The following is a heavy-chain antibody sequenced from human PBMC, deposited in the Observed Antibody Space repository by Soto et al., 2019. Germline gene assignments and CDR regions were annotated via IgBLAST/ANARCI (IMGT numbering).Heavy chain of an antibody. CDR1: GDTFKNCV. V-gene: IGHV1-69*05. CDR3: AAELGFGKLSVV. Sequence: ASVKVSCKASGDTFKNCVISWVRQAPGQGLEWMGGIIPLFGTTDFAQRFQGRLTITTDESTTTAYMELSRLRSEDTATYYCAAELGFGKLSVVWGQGTTVTVSS. D-gene: IGHD3-10*01. CDR2: IIPLFGTT. J-gene: IGHJ6*02.